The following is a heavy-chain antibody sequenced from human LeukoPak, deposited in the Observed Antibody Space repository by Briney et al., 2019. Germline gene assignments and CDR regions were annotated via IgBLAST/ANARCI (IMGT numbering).Heavy chain of an antibody. CDR1: GFTFSSYW. CDR3: ASWNNWNDDWFDY. Sequence: GGSLRLSCAASGFTFSSYWMHWVRQAPGKGLVWVSRINSDGSSTSYADSVKGRFTISRDNAKNMLYLQMNSLRAEDTAVYYCASWNNWNDDWFDYWGQGTLVTVSS. J-gene: IGHJ4*02. CDR2: INSDGSST. D-gene: IGHD1-1*01. V-gene: IGHV3-74*01.